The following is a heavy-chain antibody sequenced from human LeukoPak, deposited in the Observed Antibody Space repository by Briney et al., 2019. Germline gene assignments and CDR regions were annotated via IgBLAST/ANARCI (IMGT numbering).Heavy chain of an antibody. V-gene: IGHV1-2*02. CDR1: GYSFTGYH. CDR3: ASAYYGSGSWGMDV. CDR2: INPNSGGT. Sequence: ASVKVSCKTSGYSFTGYHIHWVRQAPGQGLEWMGWINPNSGGTNYAQKFQGRVTMTRDTSISTAYMELSRLRSDDTAVYYCASAYYGSGSWGMDVWGQGTTVTVSS. D-gene: IGHD3-10*01. J-gene: IGHJ6*02.